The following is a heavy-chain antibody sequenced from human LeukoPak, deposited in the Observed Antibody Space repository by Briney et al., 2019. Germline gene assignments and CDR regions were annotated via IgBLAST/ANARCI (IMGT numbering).Heavy chain of an antibody. D-gene: IGHD4-17*01. CDR1: GYTFTSYA. Sequence: ASVTVSCKASGYTFTSYAMNWVRQAPGQGLEWMGWINTNTGNPTYAQGFTGRFVFSLDTSVSTAYLQISSLKAEDTAVYYCARVYGESLPYYFDYWGQGTLVTVSS. J-gene: IGHJ4*02. CDR2: INTNTGNP. CDR3: ARVYGESLPYYFDY. V-gene: IGHV7-4-1*02.